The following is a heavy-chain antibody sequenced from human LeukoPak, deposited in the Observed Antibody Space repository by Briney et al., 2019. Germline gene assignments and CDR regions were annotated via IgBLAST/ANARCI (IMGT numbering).Heavy chain of an antibody. CDR2: INPNSGGT. CDR3: ARRSRDGYIPQAYFDY. V-gene: IGHV1-2*02. CDR1: AYTFTGYY. Sequence: ASVTVSCKASAYTFTGYYIHWVRQAPGQGLEWMGWINPNSGGTNYAQKFQGRVTMTRDTSISTAYMELSSLRSDDTAVYYCARRSRDGYIPQAYFDYWGQGTLVTASS. D-gene: IGHD5-24*01. J-gene: IGHJ4*02.